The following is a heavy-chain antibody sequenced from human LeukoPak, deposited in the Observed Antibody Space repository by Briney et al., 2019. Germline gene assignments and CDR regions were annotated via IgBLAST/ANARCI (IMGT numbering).Heavy chain of an antibody. J-gene: IGHJ6*03. Sequence: PSETLSLTCTVSGGSISSYYWSWIRQPPGKGLEWIGYIYYSGGTNYNPSLKSRVTISVDTSKNQFSLKLSSVTAADTAVYYCASLYRDYYYYMDVWGKGTTVTVSS. V-gene: IGHV4-59*12. D-gene: IGHD1-14*01. CDR1: GGSISSYY. CDR3: ASLYRDYYYYMDV. CDR2: IYYSGGT.